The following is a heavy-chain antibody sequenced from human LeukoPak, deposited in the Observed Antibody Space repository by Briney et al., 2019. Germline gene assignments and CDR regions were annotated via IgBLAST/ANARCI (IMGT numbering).Heavy chain of an antibody. CDR1: GGSVSSGSDY. CDR3: ARDTSGWLYFDY. V-gene: IGHV4-61*01. CDR2: IYYSGST. D-gene: IGHD6-19*01. J-gene: IGHJ4*02. Sequence: SETLSLTCTVSGGSVSSGSDYWSWIRQPPGKGLEWIGYIYYSGSTNYNPSLESRVTISVDTSRNQFSLKLSSVTAADTAVYYCARDTSGWLYFDYWGQGTLVTVSS.